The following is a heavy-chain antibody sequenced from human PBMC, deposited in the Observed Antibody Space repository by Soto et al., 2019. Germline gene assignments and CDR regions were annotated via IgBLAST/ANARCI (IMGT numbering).Heavy chain of an antibody. CDR1: GFTFSSYW. Sequence: EVQLVESGGGLVQLGRSLRLSCAASGFTFSSYWMHWVRQVPGKGLVWVSRIKSDGSGTYYAGSVEGRFTISRDNAQNTLYPQINRLGGEETAVYYRGRGDGHQQGGNGYPGRHWGQGTLVTVSS. CDR3: GRGDGHQQGGNGYPGRH. D-gene: IGHD3-16*01. J-gene: IGHJ4*02. V-gene: IGHV3-74*01. CDR2: IKSDGSGT.